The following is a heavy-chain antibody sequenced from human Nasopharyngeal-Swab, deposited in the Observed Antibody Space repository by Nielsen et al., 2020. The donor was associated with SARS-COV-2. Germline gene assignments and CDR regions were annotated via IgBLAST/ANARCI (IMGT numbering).Heavy chain of an antibody. CDR2: INHSGST. D-gene: IGHD6-13*01. J-gene: IGHJ6*02. CDR1: GGSFSGYY. Sequence: SETLSFTCAVYGGSFSGYYWSWIRQPPGKGLEWIGEINHSGSTNYNPSLKSRVTISVDTSKNQFSLKLSSVTAADTAVYYCARGYSRRHTYYYYYYGMDVWGQGTTVTVSS. V-gene: IGHV4-34*01. CDR3: ARGYSRRHTYYYYYYGMDV.